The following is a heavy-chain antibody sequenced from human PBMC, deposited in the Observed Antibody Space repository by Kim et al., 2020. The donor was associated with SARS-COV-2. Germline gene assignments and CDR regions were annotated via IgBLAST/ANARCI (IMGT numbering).Heavy chain of an antibody. CDR2: IQSGGST. CDR3: ARETYYDSSFDL. D-gene: IGHD3-22*01. CDR1: GLTVSSNY. J-gene: IGHJ5*02. Sequence: GGSLRLSCAVSGLTVSSNYMSWVRQAPGKGLEWVSVIQSGGSTYDTDSVKGRFTISRDSSKNMLYLQMDSLRIEDTAVYYCARETYYDSSFDLWGQGTLVTVSS. V-gene: IGHV3-66*02.